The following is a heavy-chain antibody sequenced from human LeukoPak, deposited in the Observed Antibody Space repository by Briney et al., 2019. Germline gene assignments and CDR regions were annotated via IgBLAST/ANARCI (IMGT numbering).Heavy chain of an antibody. CDR2: TRNKADTYTT. CDR1: GFTFSDHY. J-gene: IGHJ4*02. V-gene: IGHV3-72*01. CDR3: AHLGGVVTATTDFGY. Sequence: GGSPRLSCAASGFTFSDHYMDWVRQAPGKGLEWVGRTRNKADTYTTHYAASVEGRFTISRDDSKNSLYLQMNSLNTEDTAVYYCAHLGGVVTATTDFGYWGQGTLVTVSS. D-gene: IGHD2-2*01.